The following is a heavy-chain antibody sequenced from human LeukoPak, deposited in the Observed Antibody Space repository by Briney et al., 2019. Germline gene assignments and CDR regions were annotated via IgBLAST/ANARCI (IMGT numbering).Heavy chain of an antibody. J-gene: IGHJ4*02. D-gene: IGHD6-19*01. V-gene: IGHV3-23*01. CDR1: GFTFSSYA. CDR3: AKGVGSGWYGDDY. CDR2: ISGSGGST. Sequence: PGGSLRLSCAASGFTFSSYAMSWVRQAPGEGLEWVSAISGSGGSTYYADSVKGRFTISRDNSKNTLYLQMNSLRAEDTAVYYCAKGVGSGWYGDDYWGRGTLVTVSS.